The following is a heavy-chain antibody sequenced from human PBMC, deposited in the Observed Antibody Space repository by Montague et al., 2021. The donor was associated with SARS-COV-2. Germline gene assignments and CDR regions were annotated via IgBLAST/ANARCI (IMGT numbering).Heavy chain of an antibody. Sequence: SLRLSCAASGFTFSSFEMNWVRQAPGKGLEWVSYISSSGSTIYYADSVKGRFTISRDNAKNSLYLQMNSLRAEDTAVYYCASDLGGTRLHSDYWGQGTLVIVSS. CDR2: ISSSGSTI. V-gene: IGHV3-48*03. D-gene: IGHD3-16*01. CDR3: ASDLGGTRLHSDY. CDR1: GFTFSSFE. J-gene: IGHJ4*02.